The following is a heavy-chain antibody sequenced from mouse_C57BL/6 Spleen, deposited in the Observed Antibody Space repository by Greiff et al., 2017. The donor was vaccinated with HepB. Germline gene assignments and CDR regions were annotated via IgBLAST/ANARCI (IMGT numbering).Heavy chain of an antibody. CDR1: GYAFSSSW. Sequence: QVQLQQSGPELVKPGASVKISCKASGYAFSSSWMNWVKQRPGKGLEWIGRIYPGDGDTNYNGKFKGKATLTADKSSSTAYMQLSSLTSEDSAVYFCAREDDTTVVGGYFDYWGQGTTLTVSS. J-gene: IGHJ2*01. CDR2: IYPGDGDT. CDR3: AREDDTTVVGGYFDY. V-gene: IGHV1-82*01. D-gene: IGHD1-1*01.